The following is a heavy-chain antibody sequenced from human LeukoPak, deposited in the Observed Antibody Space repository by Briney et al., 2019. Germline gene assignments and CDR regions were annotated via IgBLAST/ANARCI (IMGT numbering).Heavy chain of an antibody. J-gene: IGHJ5*02. CDR1: EFTFNGYG. D-gene: IGHD2-2*01. Sequence: PGGSLRLSCVASEFTFNGYGMHWVRQAPGKGLEWVAVISYDESNKYNADSVKGRFTISRDSSKNTLYLQMNSLRAEDTAVYYCAKDRTKYCSSTSCKDWFDPWGQGTLVTVSS. V-gene: IGHV3-30*18. CDR3: AKDRTKYCSSTSCKDWFDP. CDR2: ISYDESNK.